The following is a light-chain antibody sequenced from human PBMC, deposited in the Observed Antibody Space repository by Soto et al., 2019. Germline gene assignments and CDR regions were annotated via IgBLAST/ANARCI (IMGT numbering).Light chain of an antibody. J-gene: IGLJ1*01. CDR2: DVS. Sequence: QSALTQPASVSGSPGQSITISCTGTRNDVGGYDYVSWYQQHPGKAPKLMIYDVSNRPSGISHRFSGSKSGNTASLTISGLQAEDEADYYCGSNTCSSTYVFGTGTKLTVL. CDR1: RNDVGGYDY. CDR3: GSNTCSSTYV. V-gene: IGLV2-14*03.